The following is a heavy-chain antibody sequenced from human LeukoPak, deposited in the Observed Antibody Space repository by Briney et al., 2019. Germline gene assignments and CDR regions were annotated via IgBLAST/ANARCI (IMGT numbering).Heavy chain of an antibody. CDR1: GGSISRSSYY. J-gene: IGHJ3*02. V-gene: IGHV4-39*07. CDR3: AREPPGMVAEGEDDLNI. CDR2: LYYSGST. D-gene: IGHD1-26*01. Sequence: SAETLSLTCTVSGGSISRSSYYWGWIRQPPGMGLEWIGSLYYSGSTYYNPSLKSRVTISVDTSKNQFSLKLRSVTAADTAVYYCAREPPGMVAEGEDDLNIWGQGTMVTVSS.